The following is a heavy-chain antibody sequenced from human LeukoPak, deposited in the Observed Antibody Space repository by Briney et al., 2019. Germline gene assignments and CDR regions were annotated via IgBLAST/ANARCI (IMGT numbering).Heavy chain of an antibody. CDR2: ISGSGGST. CDR1: GFTFSSYA. Sequence: GGSQRLSCAASGFTFSSYAMSWVRQAPGKGLEWVSAISGSGGSTYYADSVKGRLSISRDNSKNKRYLQMNSIRAEDTAVYCCPKDRIGYCNRTSRFSIDYWGQGPLVTFSS. CDR3: PKDRIGYCNRTSRFSIDY. D-gene: IGHD2-2*01. J-gene: IGHJ4*02. V-gene: IGHV3-23*01.